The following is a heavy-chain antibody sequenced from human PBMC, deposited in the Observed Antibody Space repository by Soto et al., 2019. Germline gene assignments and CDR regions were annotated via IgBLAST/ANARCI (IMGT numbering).Heavy chain of an antibody. CDR2: INHSGST. J-gene: IGHJ6*02. CDR3: ARGKDYGDYEPPDYYYGMDV. D-gene: IGHD4-17*01. CDR1: GGSFSGYY. V-gene: IGHV4-34*01. Sequence: SETLSLTCAVYGGSFSGYYWSWIRQPPGKGLEWIGEINHSGSTNYNPSLKSRVTISVDTSKNQFSLKLSSVTAADTAVYYCARGKDYGDYEPPDYYYGMDVWGQGTTVTVSS.